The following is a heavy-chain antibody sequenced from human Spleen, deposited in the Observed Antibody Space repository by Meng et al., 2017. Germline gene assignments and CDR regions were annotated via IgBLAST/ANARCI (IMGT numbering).Heavy chain of an antibody. CDR2: IYPGDSDT. Sequence: GGSLRLSCKGSGDNFISYWIGWVRQKPGKGLEWMGIIYPGDSDTRYSPSFQGQVTISADKSMNTAYLQWSSLKASDTAMYYCARPRSSGWDDAFDVWGQGTMVTVSS. J-gene: IGHJ3*01. V-gene: IGHV5-51*01. CDR3: ARPRSSGWDDAFDV. CDR1: GDNFISYW. D-gene: IGHD6-19*01.